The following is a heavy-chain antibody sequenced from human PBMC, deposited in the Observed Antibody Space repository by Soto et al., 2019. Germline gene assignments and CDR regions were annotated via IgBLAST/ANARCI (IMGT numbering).Heavy chain of an antibody. CDR3: ARGVRVDLDYVWGPLVGSYYFDY. CDR2: MNPNRGNT. D-gene: IGHD3-16*01. V-gene: IGHV1-8*01. Sequence: ASEKASSEASGSTLTSYDINWVRQATGQGVEWQGWMNPNRGNTGYAQKFQPRVTITRKTSISTAYTELSSLRSDDRAVYYCARGVRVDLDYVWGPLVGSYYFDYWGQGTLVTVSS. CDR1: GSTLTSYD. J-gene: IGHJ4*02.